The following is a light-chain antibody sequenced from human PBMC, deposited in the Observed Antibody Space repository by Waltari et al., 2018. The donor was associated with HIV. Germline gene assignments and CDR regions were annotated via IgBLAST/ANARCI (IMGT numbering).Light chain of an antibody. Sequence: EIVLTQSPATLSLSPGERATLSCRASQSVSTYLAWYQQKPGQAPRLLIYDASNRATGVPGKFGGGGSGTEFNLTIASLQANDSAVYYCQHYDNWSRTFGQGTTVEIK. CDR3: QHYDNWSRT. V-gene: IGKV3-11*01. CDR1: QSVSTY. J-gene: IGKJ1*01. CDR2: DAS.